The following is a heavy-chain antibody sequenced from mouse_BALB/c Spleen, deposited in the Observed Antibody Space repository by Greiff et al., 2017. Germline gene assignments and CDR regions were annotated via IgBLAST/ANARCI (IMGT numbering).Heavy chain of an antibody. D-gene: IGHD2-1*01. CDR1: GYTFTDYW. CDR2: IDTSDSYT. Sequence: QVQLKQPGAELVMPGASVKMSCKASGYTFTDYWMHWVKQRPGQGLEWIGAIDTSDSYTSYNQKFKGKATLTVDESSSTAYMQLSSLTSEDSAVYYCARYGNYVHWYFDVWGAGTTVTVSS. V-gene: IGHV1-69*01. CDR3: ARYGNYVHWYFDV. J-gene: IGHJ1*01.